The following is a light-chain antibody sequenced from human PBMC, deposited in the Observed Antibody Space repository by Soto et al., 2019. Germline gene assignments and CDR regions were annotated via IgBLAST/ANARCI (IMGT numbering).Light chain of an antibody. CDR3: SSFARGDNPHVL. J-gene: IGLJ2*01. CDR1: SSDVAGSDY. V-gene: IGLV2-8*01. CDR2: EVT. Sequence: QSVLTQPPSASGSPGQSVTISCTGTSSDVAGSDYVSWYQQHPGKAPKLIIYEVTKRPAGVPDRFSGSKSGNTASLTVSGLQADDEPYYYCSSFARGDNPHVLFGGGTKVTVL.